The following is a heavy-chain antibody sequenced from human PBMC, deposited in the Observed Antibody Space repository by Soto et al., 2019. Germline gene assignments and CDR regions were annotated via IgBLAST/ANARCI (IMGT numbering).Heavy chain of an antibody. CDR3: ASIPPYCSSTSCYFDY. CDR2: IYYSGST. J-gene: IGHJ4*02. V-gene: IGHV4-39*01. D-gene: IGHD2-2*01. CDR1: GGSISSSSYY. Sequence: SETLSLTCTVSGGSISSSSYYLGWIRQPPGKGLEWIGSIYYSGSTYYNPSLKSRVTISVDTSKDQFSLKLSSVTAADTAVYYCASIPPYCSSTSCYFDYWGQGTLVTVSS.